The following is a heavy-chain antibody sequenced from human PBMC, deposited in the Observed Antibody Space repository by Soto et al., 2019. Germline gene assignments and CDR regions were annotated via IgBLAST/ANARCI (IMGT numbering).Heavy chain of an antibody. J-gene: IGHJ5*02. V-gene: IGHV4-34*01. CDR1: GGSFSGYY. CDR2: INHSGST. Sequence: QVQLQQWGAGLLKPSETLSLTCAVYGGSFSGYYGSWIRQPPGKGLEWIGEINHSGSTNYNPSLKMRVTISVDTAKHQFSLKRSSVTAADTAVYYCARDQGYSISSLLGGNDRWGQGTLVTVSS. D-gene: IGHD6-6*01. CDR3: ARDQGYSISSLLGGNDR.